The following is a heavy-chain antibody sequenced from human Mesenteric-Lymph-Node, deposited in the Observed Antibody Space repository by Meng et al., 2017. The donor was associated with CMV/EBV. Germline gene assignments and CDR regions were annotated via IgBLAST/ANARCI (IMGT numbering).Heavy chain of an antibody. CDR3: AQYCSSTTCSLRAFDY. V-gene: IGHV3-21*04. D-gene: IGHD2/OR15-2a*01. J-gene: IGHJ4*02. Sequence: GESLKISCAASGFTFSSYSMSWVRQAPGKGLEWVSSISTSSSYIYYADSVKGRFTISRDNAKNSLYLQMNSLRAEDTAVYYCAQYCSSTTCSLRAFDYWGQGTLVTVSS. CDR1: GFTFSSYS. CDR2: ISTSSSYI.